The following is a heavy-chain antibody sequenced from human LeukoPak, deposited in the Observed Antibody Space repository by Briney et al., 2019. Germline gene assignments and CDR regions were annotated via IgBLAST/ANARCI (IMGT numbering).Heavy chain of an antibody. J-gene: IGHJ4*02. Sequence: PSETLSLTCTVSGGSTSSSSYFCGWVRQPPGKGLEWLGSTHYTGSANYSPSLKSRVTMSVDTSKNQFSLRLSSVPASITAIYYCARRETLSVGGAHYYGDYWGQGTLVTVSS. D-gene: IGHD4/OR15-4a*01. CDR1: GGSTSSSSYF. V-gene: IGHV4-39*01. CDR2: THYTGSA. CDR3: ARRETLSVGGAHYYGDY.